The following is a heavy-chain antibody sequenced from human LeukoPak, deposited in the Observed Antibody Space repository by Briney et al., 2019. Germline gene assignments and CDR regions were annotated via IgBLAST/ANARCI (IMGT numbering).Heavy chain of an antibody. CDR1: VDSISSYY. Sequence: SDTLSLTCTVSVDSISSYYWSWLRQPPGKGLEWLGYIYYSGSTNCNPSLKRLVNISVETSKHQLSLKLRSVSGADTAVYYCASQYDYGDYAGAFDNWGQGTMVTVSS. CDR3: ASQYDYGDYAGAFDN. V-gene: IGHV4-59*08. J-gene: IGHJ3*02. D-gene: IGHD4-17*01. CDR2: IYYSGST.